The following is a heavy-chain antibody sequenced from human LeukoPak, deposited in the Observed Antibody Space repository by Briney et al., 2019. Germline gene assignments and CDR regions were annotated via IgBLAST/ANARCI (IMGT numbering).Heavy chain of an antibody. CDR3: ARVNVADFGVVIIGPRDYYYGMDV. Sequence: SVKVSCKASGGTFSSYAISWVRQAPGQGLEWMGGIIPIFGTANYAQKFQGRVTITADESTSTAYMELSSLRSEDTAVYYCARVNVADFGVVIIGPRDYYYGMDVWGQGTTVTVSS. CDR1: GGTFSSYA. J-gene: IGHJ6*02. CDR2: IIPIFGTA. V-gene: IGHV1-69*13. D-gene: IGHD3-3*01.